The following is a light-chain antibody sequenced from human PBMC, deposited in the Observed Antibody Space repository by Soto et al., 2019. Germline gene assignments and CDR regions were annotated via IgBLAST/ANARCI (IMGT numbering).Light chain of an antibody. J-gene: IGLJ2*01. V-gene: IGLV2-14*01. Sequence: QSALTQPASVSGSPGQSITISCTGTSSDVGTYNYVSWYQQHPGKATKLMIYDVSNRPSGVSNRFSGSKSGNTASLTISGLQAEDEADYYCNSYTSSTTLVFGGGTKLTVL. CDR2: DVS. CDR1: SSDVGTYNY. CDR3: NSYTSSTTLV.